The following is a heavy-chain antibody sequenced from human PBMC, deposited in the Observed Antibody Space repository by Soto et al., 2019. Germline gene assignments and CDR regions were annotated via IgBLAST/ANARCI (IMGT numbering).Heavy chain of an antibody. D-gene: IGHD2-2*01. CDR1: GFTFSSYS. J-gene: IGHJ4*02. V-gene: IGHV3-21*04. CDR3: GRIRDYCTSSTCSHPFDY. CDR2: IDSSSVYI. Sequence: GGSLRLSCAASGFTFSSYSMNWVRQAPGKGLEWVASIDSSSVYIYHADSVKGRFTISRDNAKNSLYLQMNSLRDEDTAVYYCGRIRDYCTSSTCSHPFDYWGQGTRVTVSS.